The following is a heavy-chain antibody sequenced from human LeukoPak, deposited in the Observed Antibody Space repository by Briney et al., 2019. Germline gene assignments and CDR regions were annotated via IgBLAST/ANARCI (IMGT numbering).Heavy chain of an antibody. V-gene: IGHV3-30-3*01. Sequence: GGSLRLSCAASGFTFSSYAMHWVRQAPGKGLEWVAVISYDGSNKYYADSVKGRFTISRDNSKNTLYLQMNSLRAEDTAVYYCASSRGALIAAAGTGDYWGQGTLVTVSS. D-gene: IGHD6-13*01. J-gene: IGHJ4*02. CDR3: ASSRGALIAAAGTGDY. CDR2: ISYDGSNK. CDR1: GFTFSSYA.